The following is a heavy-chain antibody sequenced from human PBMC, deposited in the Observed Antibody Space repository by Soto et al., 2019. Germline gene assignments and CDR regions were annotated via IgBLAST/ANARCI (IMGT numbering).Heavy chain of an antibody. CDR3: AKDSGGYCSSTSCDQYAFDI. CDR1: GFTFSSYG. V-gene: IGHV3-30*18. Sequence: QVQLVESGGGVVQPGRSLRLSCAASGFTFSSYGMHWVRQAPGKGLEWVAVISYDGSNKYYADSVKGRFTISRDNSKNPLYLQMNRLRDEDTAVYYCAKDSGGYCSSTSCDQYAFDIWGQGTMVTVSS. CDR2: ISYDGSNK. D-gene: IGHD2-2*01. J-gene: IGHJ3*02.